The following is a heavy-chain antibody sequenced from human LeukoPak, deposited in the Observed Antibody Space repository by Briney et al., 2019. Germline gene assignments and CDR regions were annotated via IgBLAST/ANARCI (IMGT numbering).Heavy chain of an antibody. Sequence: GSLRLSCAASGFTFSSYAMSWIRQPPGKGLEWIGEINHSGSTNYNPSLKSRVTISVDTSKNQFSLKLSSVTAADTAVYYCARRFLEYWGQGTLVTVSS. CDR3: ARRFLEY. J-gene: IGHJ4*02. CDR2: INHSGST. D-gene: IGHD3-3*01. V-gene: IGHV4-34*01. CDR1: GFTFSSYA.